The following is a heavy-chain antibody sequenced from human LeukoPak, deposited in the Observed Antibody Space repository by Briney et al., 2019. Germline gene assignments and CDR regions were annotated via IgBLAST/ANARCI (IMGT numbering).Heavy chain of an antibody. CDR2: IIPIFGTA. Sequence: ASVKVSCKASGGTFSSYATSWVRQAPGQGLEWMGGIIPIFGTANYAQKFQGRVTITTDESTSTAYMELSSLRSEDTAVYYCARGMGYYMDVWGKGTTVTVSS. CDR3: ARGMGYYMDV. J-gene: IGHJ6*03. CDR1: GGTFSSYA. V-gene: IGHV1-69*05. D-gene: IGHD2-8*01.